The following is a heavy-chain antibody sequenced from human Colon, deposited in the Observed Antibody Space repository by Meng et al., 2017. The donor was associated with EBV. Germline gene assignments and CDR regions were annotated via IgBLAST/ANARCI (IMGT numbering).Heavy chain of an antibody. CDR3: ARDGPLL. V-gene: IGHV4-39*07. CDR2: IYYTGST. J-gene: IGHJ4*02. Sequence: QLQLQESGPGQVRPSETLSLTCSVSGDSISGIGDYWGWVRQPPGKGLEWIGNIYYTGSTYYNPSLKSRVTISVDTSKNQFSLKVTSMTAADTAVYYCARDGPLLWGPGTLVTVSS. CDR1: GDSISGIGDY.